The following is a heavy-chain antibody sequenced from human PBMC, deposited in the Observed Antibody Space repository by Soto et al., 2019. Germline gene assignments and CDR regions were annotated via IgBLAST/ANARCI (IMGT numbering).Heavy chain of an antibody. CDR1: GGFTSTNNW. CDR3: ARSPPSSYYGGSGTFDY. Sequence: QLQLQESGPGLVRPSGTLSLTCAVSGGFTSTNNWWSWVRQPPGKGLEWIGDAYHSGSTEYNPSLNRRVSISVDKSKNQISLKLTSATAADTAVYYCARSPPSSYYGGSGTFDYWGQGTLVTVSS. D-gene: IGHD3-10*01. CDR2: AYHSGST. V-gene: IGHV4-4*02. J-gene: IGHJ4*02.